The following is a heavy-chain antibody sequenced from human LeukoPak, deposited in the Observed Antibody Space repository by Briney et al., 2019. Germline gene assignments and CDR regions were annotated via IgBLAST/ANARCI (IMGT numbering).Heavy chain of an antibody. Sequence: GGSLRLSCAASGFTFSSYSMNWVRQAPGKGLEWVSSISGGSSYIYYAVSVKGRFTISRDNAKHSLYLQMNSLRDEDTAVYYCARDDDTLTQQNYWGQGTLVTVSS. V-gene: IGHV3-21*01. CDR3: ARDDDTLTQQNY. CDR2: ISGGSSYI. CDR1: GFTFSSYS. J-gene: IGHJ4*02. D-gene: IGHD3-9*01.